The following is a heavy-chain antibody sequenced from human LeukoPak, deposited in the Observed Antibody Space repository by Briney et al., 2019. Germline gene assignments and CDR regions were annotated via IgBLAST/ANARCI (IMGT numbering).Heavy chain of an antibody. CDR3: AKGFLYDILTGLDY. Sequence: GGSLRLSCVASGFTFSSFGMHWVRQAPGKGLERVAFISYDGSKKYYADSVKGRFTFSRDNSQNTVPLQMNSLRAEDTAVYYCAKGFLYDILTGLDYWGQGTLVTVSS. CDR1: GFTFSSFG. J-gene: IGHJ4*02. D-gene: IGHD3-9*01. CDR2: ISYDGSKK. V-gene: IGHV3-30*18.